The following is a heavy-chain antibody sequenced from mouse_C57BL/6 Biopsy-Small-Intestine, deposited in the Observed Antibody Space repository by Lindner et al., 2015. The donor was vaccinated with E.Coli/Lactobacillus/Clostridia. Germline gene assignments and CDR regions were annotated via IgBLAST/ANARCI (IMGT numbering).Heavy chain of an antibody. J-gene: IGHJ4*01. Sequence: SVKVSCKASGYTITSYYIHWVRQAPGQGLEWMGIMNPGAGSTRYAQKLQGRLTMTRDTSTSTVYMELSSLRSEDTAVYFCARGDKAPYSSGWYGEDAIYYSDYWGQGTLVTVSS. CDR2: MNPGAGST. V-gene: IGHV1S12*01. CDR1: GYTITSYY. CDR3: ARGDKAPYSSGWYGEDAIYYSDY. D-gene: IGHD1-1*01.